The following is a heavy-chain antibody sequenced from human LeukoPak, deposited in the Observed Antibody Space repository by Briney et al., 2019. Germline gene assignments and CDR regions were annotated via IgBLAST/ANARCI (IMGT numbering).Heavy chain of an antibody. Sequence: SLRLSCAAPGFTFDDYAMRWGRHAPGEGRGWGSEISWNSGSIGYADSVKGRFTISRDNAKHSLYLQMNSLRAEDTALYYCAKDSYGDYNEVGYLDYWGQGTLVTVSS. CDR2: ISWNSGSI. CDR3: AKDSYGDYNEVGYLDY. J-gene: IGHJ4*02. CDR1: GFTFDDYA. V-gene: IGHV3-9*01. D-gene: IGHD4-17*01.